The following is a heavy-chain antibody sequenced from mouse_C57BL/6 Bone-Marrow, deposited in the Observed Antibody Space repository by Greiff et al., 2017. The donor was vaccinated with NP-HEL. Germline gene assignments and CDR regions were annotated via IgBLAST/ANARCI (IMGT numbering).Heavy chain of an antibody. D-gene: IGHD1-1*01. CDR1: GYTFTSYW. CDR3: ARRTYYYGSSYRGAMDY. V-gene: IGHV1-64*01. CDR2: IHPNSGST. J-gene: IGHJ4*01. Sequence: QVQLQQPGAELVKPGASVKLSCKASGYTFTSYWMHWVKQRPGQGLEWIGMIHPNSGSTNYNEKFKSKATLTVDKSSSTAYMQLSSLTSEDSAVYYCARRTYYYGSSYRGAMDYWGQGTSVTVSS.